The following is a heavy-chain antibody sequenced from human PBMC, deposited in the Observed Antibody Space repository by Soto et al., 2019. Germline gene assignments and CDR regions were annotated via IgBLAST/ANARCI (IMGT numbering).Heavy chain of an antibody. Sequence: GGSLRLSSAATGGNFITYGMHWVRRAPGEGQGLRSGKGLEWVSAISGSGGSTYYADSVKGRFTISRDNSKNTLYLQMNSLRAEDTAVYYCAKMTIVVKGGNFDYWGQGTLVTVSS. CDR1: GGNFITYG. CDR2: ISGSGGST. CDR3: AKMTIVVKGGNFDY. D-gene: IGHD2-2*01. J-gene: IGHJ4*02. V-gene: IGHV3-23*01.